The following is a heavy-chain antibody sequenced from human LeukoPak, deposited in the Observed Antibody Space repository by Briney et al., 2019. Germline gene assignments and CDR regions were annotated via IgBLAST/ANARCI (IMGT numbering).Heavy chain of an antibody. V-gene: IGHV3-21*04. CDR1: GFTFSSYS. CDR2: ISSSSSYI. CDR3: AKDINSGSSFGLDY. Sequence: GGSLRLSCAASGFTFSSYSMNWVRQAPGKGLEWVSSISSSSSYIYYADSVKGRFTISRDNAKNSLYLQMNSLRAEDTALYYCAKDINSGSSFGLDYWGQGTLVTVSS. D-gene: IGHD1-26*01. J-gene: IGHJ4*02.